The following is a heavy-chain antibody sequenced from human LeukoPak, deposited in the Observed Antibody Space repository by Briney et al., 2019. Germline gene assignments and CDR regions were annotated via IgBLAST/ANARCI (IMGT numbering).Heavy chain of an antibody. CDR1: EFTFSNYN. Sequence: GGSLRLSCEASEFTFSNYNMNWVRQAPGQRLEWVSSITSSSTYVFYADSVKGRFTISRNNAQNSLYLQMNSLRAEDTAVYYCARDPYSGSYGNNYYYYMDVWGKGTTVTISS. V-gene: IGHV3-21*01. D-gene: IGHD5-12*01. CDR2: ITSSSTYV. CDR3: ARDPYSGSYGNNYYYYMDV. J-gene: IGHJ6*03.